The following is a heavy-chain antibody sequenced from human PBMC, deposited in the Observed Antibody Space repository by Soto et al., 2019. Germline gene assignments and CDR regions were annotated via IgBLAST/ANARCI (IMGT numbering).Heavy chain of an antibody. D-gene: IGHD2-2*01. V-gene: IGHV3-23*01. CDR1: GFTFSSYA. CDR3: AKDPSYCSSPSCYGLFDY. CDR2: ISGSGGST. Sequence: EVQLLESGGGLVQPGGSLRLSCAASGFTFSSYAMSWVRQAPGKGLEWVSAISGSGGSTYYADSVKGRFTISRDNSKNTLYLQMNSLRAEDTAVYYCAKDPSYCSSPSCYGLFDYWGQGTLVTVSS. J-gene: IGHJ4*02.